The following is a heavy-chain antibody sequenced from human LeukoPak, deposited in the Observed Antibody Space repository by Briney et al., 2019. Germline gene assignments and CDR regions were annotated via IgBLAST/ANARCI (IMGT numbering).Heavy chain of an antibody. D-gene: IGHD1-26*01. Sequence: KPGGSLRLSCAASGFTFSSYSMNWVRQAPGKGLEWVSSISSSSSYICYADSVKGRFTISRDNAKNSLYLQMNSLRAEDTAVYYCASIAKSYPLDYWGQGTLVTVSS. CDR2: ISSSSSYI. J-gene: IGHJ4*02. CDR3: ASIAKSYPLDY. CDR1: GFTFSSYS. V-gene: IGHV3-21*01.